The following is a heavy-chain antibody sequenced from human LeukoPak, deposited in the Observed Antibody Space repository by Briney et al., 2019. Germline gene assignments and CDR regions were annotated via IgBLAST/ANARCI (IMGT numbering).Heavy chain of an antibody. CDR3: ATDLLFVRSGSGWYY. Sequence: ASVKVSCKVSGYTLTELSMHWVRQAPGKGLEWMGGFDPEDGETIYAQKFQGRVTMTEDTSTDTAYMQLSSLRSEDTAVYYCATDLLFVRSGSGWYYWGQGTLVTVPS. V-gene: IGHV1-24*01. D-gene: IGHD6-13*01. CDR2: FDPEDGET. J-gene: IGHJ4*02. CDR1: GYTLTELS.